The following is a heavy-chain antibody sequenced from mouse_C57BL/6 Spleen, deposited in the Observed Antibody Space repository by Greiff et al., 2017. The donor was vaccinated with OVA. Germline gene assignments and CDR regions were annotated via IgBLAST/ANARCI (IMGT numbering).Heavy chain of an antibody. CDR1: GFTFSSYG. J-gene: IGHJ2*01. CDR3: ARHYYGNYVDYFDY. D-gene: IGHD2-1*01. CDR2: ISSGGSYT. V-gene: IGHV5-6*01. Sequence: EVKLVESGGDLVKPGGSLKLSCAASGFTFSSYGMSWVRQTPDKRLEWVATISSGGSYTYYPDSVKGRFTISRDNAKNTLYLQMSSLKSEDTAMYYCARHYYGNYVDYFDYWGQGTTLTVSS.